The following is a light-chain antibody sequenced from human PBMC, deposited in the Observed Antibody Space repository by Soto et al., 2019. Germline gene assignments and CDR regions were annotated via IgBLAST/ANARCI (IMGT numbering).Light chain of an antibody. CDR3: CSYAGSSTSLV. CDR2: EVS. Sequence: QSALTQPASVSGSPGQSITISCTGTSSDVGSYKLVSWYQQHPGKAPKLMIYEVSKRPSGVSNRFSGSKSGNTASLTISGLQAEDEADYYCCSYAGSSTSLVFGTGTKLTVL. J-gene: IGLJ1*01. CDR1: SSDVGSYKL. V-gene: IGLV2-23*02.